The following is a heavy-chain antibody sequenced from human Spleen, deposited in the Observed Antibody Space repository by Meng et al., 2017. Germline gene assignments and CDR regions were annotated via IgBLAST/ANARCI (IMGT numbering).Heavy chain of an antibody. D-gene: IGHD3-9*01. CDR3: ARGPHYYEILGARGYYYYGMDV. J-gene: IGHJ6*02. CDR2: ILHSGSA. V-gene: IGHV4-39*07. CDR1: GGSISSSSYY. Sequence: SETLSLTCTVSGGSISSSSYYWSWIRQSPGKGLEWIGEILHSGSANSNPSLKSRVTISVDTSKNQFSLKLNSVTAADTAVYYCARGPHYYEILGARGYYYYGMDVWGQGTTVTVSS.